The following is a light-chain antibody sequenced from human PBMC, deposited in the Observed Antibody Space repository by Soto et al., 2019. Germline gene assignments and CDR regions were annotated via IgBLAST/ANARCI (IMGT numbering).Light chain of an antibody. V-gene: IGKV1-39*01. CDR2: VAS. CDR1: QSISSY. J-gene: IGKJ3*01. CDR3: QQSYSIPFT. Sequence: DIQMTQSPYSLSASVGDGVTITCRASQSISSYLNWYQQKPGKAPKFLIYVASSLQSGVPSRFSGSGSGTDFTLTISSLQPEDFATYYCQQSYSIPFTFGPGTKVDVK.